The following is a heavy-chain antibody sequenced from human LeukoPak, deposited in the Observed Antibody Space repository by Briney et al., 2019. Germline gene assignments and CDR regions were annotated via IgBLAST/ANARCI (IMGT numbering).Heavy chain of an antibody. CDR3: AKAWTTMVLDY. Sequence: PGRSLRLSCAASGFTFSSYDIHWVRQAPGKGLDWVALISYDGSKKYYADSVKGRFTISRDNSKNTLYLQMNSLRTEDSAVYYCAKAWTTMVLDYWGQGALVTVSS. J-gene: IGHJ4*02. CDR2: ISYDGSKK. V-gene: IGHV3-30*18. D-gene: IGHD3-10*01. CDR1: GFTFSSYD.